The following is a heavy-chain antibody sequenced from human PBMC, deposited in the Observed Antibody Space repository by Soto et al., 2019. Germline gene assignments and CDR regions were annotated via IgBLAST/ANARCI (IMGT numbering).Heavy chain of an antibody. V-gene: IGHV3-23*01. CDR3: AKATSVLAARPKNAFDI. CDR2: ISGSGGST. Sequence: EVQVLEFGGSLVQPGGSLRLSCAASVFTFSSYAMSWVSQAPGKGLEGVSAISGSGGSTYYADSVKGRFTISRDNSKNTLYLQLNSLRAEDTAVYFCAKATSVLAARPKNAFDIWCQGTMVTVSS. J-gene: IGHJ3*02. CDR1: VFTFSSYA. D-gene: IGHD6-6*01.